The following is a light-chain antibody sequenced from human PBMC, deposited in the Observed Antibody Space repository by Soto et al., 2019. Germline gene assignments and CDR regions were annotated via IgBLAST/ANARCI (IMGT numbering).Light chain of an antibody. Sequence: DIQMTQSPSSVSASVGDRVTITCRASQWISSWLAWDQQKPGKAPRLLIYDDSSLESGIPSRFSGSGSGTEFTLTISSLQPDDFATYFCQQYNSYPITFGQGTRLEIK. CDR3: QQYNSYPIT. J-gene: IGKJ5*01. V-gene: IGKV1-5*01. CDR1: QWISSW. CDR2: DDS.